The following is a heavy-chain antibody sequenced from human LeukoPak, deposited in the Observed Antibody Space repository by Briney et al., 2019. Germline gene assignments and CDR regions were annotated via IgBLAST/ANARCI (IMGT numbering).Heavy chain of an antibody. Sequence: GGSLRLSCAASGFTFSSYAMHWVRQAPGKGLEWVAVISYDGSNKYYADSVKGRFTISRDNSKNTLYLQINSLRAEDTAVYYCARDHGTGRFLDYYFDYWGQGTLVTVSS. CDR1: GFTFSSYA. CDR3: ARDHGTGRFLDYYFDY. J-gene: IGHJ4*02. CDR2: ISYDGSNK. V-gene: IGHV3-30-3*01. D-gene: IGHD3/OR15-3a*01.